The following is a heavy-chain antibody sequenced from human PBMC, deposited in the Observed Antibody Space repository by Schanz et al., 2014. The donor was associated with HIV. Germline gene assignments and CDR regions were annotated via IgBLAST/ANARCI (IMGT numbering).Heavy chain of an antibody. CDR1: GFTFSSYW. D-gene: IGHD2-15*01. J-gene: IGHJ6*02. Sequence: EVQVVESGGGLVQPGGSLRLSCAGSGFTFSSYWMHWVRQAPGKGLVWVSRINSDGSSTNYADSVKGRFTISRDNAKNTLYLQMNSLRAEDTAVYYCARTFAPLTPFYMDVWGQGTTVTVSS. V-gene: IGHV3-74*01. CDR3: ARTFAPLTPFYMDV. CDR2: INSDGSST.